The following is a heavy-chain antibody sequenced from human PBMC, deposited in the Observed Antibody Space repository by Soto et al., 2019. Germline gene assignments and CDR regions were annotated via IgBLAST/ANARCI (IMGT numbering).Heavy chain of an antibody. CDR1: GFTFSTYA. Sequence: EVQLLESGGGLVPPGGSLRLSCAASGFTFSTYAMSWVRQAPGKGLEWVSSVTGDGGRTDYADSVKGRFTISRDNSKNILYLQMYSLRVEDTAIYYCTKDGMWAQESSSNWNPFDYWGQGTLVTVSS. CDR3: TKDGMWAQESSSNWNPFDY. J-gene: IGHJ4*02. D-gene: IGHD1-1*01. CDR2: VTGDGGRT. V-gene: IGHV3-23*01.